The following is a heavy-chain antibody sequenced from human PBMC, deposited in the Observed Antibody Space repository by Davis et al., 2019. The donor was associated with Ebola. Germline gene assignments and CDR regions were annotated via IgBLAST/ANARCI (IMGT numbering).Heavy chain of an antibody. J-gene: IGHJ6*02. Sequence: ASVKVSCKASGYTFTGYYMHWVRQAPGQGLEWLGWINPNSGGTNYAQKFQGWVTMTRDTSISTAYMELSRLRSDDTAVYYCARDRRIAAAGTIYYGMDVWGQGTTVTVSS. CDR1: GYTFTGYY. V-gene: IGHV1-2*04. CDR3: ARDRRIAAAGTIYYGMDV. D-gene: IGHD6-13*01. CDR2: INPNSGGT.